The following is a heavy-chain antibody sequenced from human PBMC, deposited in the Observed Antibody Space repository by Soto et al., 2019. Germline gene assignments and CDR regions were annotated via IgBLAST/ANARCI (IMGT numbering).Heavy chain of an antibody. V-gene: IGHV3-33*01. CDR3: ARDNAVRRWLQIEDY. CDR2: IWYDGSNK. J-gene: IGHJ4*02. D-gene: IGHD5-12*01. Sequence: GGSLRLSCAASGFTFSSYGMHWVRQAPGKGLEWVAVIWYDGSNKYYADSVKGRFTISRDNSKNTLYLQMNSLRAEDTAVYYCARDNAVRRWLQIEDYWGQGTLVTVSS. CDR1: GFTFSSYG.